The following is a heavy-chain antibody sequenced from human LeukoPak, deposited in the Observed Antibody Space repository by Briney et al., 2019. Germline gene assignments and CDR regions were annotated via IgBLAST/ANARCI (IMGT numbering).Heavy chain of an antibody. V-gene: IGHV4-38-2*01. CDR2: IYHSGST. D-gene: IGHD6-19*01. Sequence: SQTLSLTCAVSGYSISSGYYWGWIRQPPGKGLEWIGRIYHSGSTYYNPSLKSRVTISVDTSKNQFSLKLSSVTAADTAVYYCASLQSYSGLYTSYYYMDVWGKGTTVTVSS. CDR3: ASLQSYSGLYTSYYYMDV. J-gene: IGHJ6*03. CDR1: GYSISSGYY.